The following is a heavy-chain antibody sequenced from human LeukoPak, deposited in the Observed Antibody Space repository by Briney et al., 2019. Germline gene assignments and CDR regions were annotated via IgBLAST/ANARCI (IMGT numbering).Heavy chain of an antibody. V-gene: IGHV3-30*04. D-gene: IGHD3-3*01. Sequence: PGGSLRLSCAASGFTFSSYAMHWVRQAPGKGLEWVAVISYDGSNKYYADSVKGRFTISRDNPKNTLYLQMNSLRAEDTAVYYCAKDGRGSLRFLEWLSTYYFDYWGQGTLVTVSS. CDR3: AKDGRGSLRFLEWLSTYYFDY. J-gene: IGHJ4*02. CDR1: GFTFSSYA. CDR2: ISYDGSNK.